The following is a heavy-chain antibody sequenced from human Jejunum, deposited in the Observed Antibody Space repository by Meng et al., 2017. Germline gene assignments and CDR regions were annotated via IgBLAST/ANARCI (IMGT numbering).Heavy chain of an antibody. CDR2: INYSGNT. D-gene: IGHD4-17*01. V-gene: IGHV4-39*01. Sequence: QLQSQALGPGLVKPSETLSLTCTVSGGSISSSNYYWGWLRQPPGKGLEWIGSINYSGNTYQNPSLKSRGTISVDTSKNQFSLTVSSVTAADTAVYYCARHLGHGDGLKIGFDYWGQGTLVTVSS. CDR1: GGSISSSNYY. CDR3: ARHLGHGDGLKIGFDY. J-gene: IGHJ4*02.